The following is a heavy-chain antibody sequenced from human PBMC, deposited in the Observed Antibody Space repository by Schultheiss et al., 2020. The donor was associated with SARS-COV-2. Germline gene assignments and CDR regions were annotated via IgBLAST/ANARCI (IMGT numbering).Heavy chain of an antibody. CDR3: ASEGGRWV. J-gene: IGHJ6*02. D-gene: IGHD3-16*01. CDR1: GFSFSDYT. CDR2: ISGSGGST. Sequence: GESLKISCTASGFSFSDYTMNWVRQAPGKGLEWVSAISGSGGSTYYADSVKGRFTISRDNSKNTLYLQMNSLRAEDTAVYYCASEGGRWVWGQGTTVTVSS. V-gene: IGHV3-23*01.